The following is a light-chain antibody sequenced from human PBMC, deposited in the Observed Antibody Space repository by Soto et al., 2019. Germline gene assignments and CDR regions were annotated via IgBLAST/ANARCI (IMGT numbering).Light chain of an antibody. CDR3: QQSYSTPHT. J-gene: IGKJ4*01. CDR1: QSISSY. Sequence: DIQMTQSPSSLSASVGDRVTITCRASQSISSYLNWYQQKPGKAPKLQIYSASSLQSGVPSRFSGSGSGTDFTLTIRSLQPEDFATYYCQQSYSTPHTFGGGTKVEIK. V-gene: IGKV1-39*01. CDR2: SAS.